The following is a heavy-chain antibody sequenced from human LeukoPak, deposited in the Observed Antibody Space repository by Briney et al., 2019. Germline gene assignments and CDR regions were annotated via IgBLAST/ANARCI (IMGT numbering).Heavy chain of an antibody. CDR3: ASWFGEPPDAFDI. CDR2: INAGNGNT. D-gene: IGHD3-10*01. J-gene: IGHJ3*02. Sequence: ASVKVSCKASGYTITNNNINWVRQAPGQRLEWMGWINAGNGNTKYSQKFQGRVTITRDTSASTAYMELSSLRSEDTAVYYCASWFGEPPDAFDIWGQGTMVTVSS. CDR1: GYTITNNN. V-gene: IGHV1-3*01.